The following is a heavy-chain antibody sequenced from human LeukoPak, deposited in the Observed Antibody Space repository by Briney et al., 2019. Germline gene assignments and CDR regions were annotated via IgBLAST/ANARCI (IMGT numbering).Heavy chain of an antibody. D-gene: IGHD6-13*01. CDR1: GFTFSSYW. V-gene: IGHV3-7*03. J-gene: IGHJ4*02. CDR2: IKQDGSEK. CDR3: AKRSSSSWYEGDY. Sequence: GGSLRLSCAASGFTFSSYWMSWVRQAPGKGLEWVANIKQDGSEKYYVDSVKGRFTISRDNSKNTLYLQMNSLRAEDTAVYYCAKRSSSSWYEGDYWGQGTLVTVSS.